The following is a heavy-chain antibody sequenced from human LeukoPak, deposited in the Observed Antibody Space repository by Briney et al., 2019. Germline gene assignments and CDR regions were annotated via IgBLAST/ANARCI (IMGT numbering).Heavy chain of an antibody. V-gene: IGHV3-30-3*01. J-gene: IGHJ2*01. Sequence: PGRSLRLSCAASGFTFSSYAMHWVRQAPGKGLEWVAVISSDGSNKYYADSVKGRFTISRDNSKNTLYLQMNSLRAEDTAVYYCARDGAIYGDYSYWYFDLWGRGTLVTVSS. CDR1: GFTFSSYA. D-gene: IGHD4-17*01. CDR2: ISSDGSNK. CDR3: ARDGAIYGDYSYWYFDL.